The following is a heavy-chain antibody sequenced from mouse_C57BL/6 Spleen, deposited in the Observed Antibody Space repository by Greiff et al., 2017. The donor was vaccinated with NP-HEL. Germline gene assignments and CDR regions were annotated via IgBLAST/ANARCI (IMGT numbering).Heavy chain of an antibody. D-gene: IGHD2-2*01. Sequence: VQLKQSGPELVKPGDSVKISCKASGYSFTGYFMNWVMQSHGKSLEWIGRINPYNGDTFYNQKFKGKATLTVDKSSSTAHMELRSLTSEDSAVYYCARGDYYGYDGYAMDYWGQGTSVTVSS. CDR1: GYSFTGYF. V-gene: IGHV1-20*01. CDR2: INPYNGDT. CDR3: ARGDYYGYDGYAMDY. J-gene: IGHJ4*01.